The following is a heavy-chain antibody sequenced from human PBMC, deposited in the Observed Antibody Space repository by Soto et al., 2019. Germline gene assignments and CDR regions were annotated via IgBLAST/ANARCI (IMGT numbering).Heavy chain of an antibody. CDR1: GYSYTNNA. CDR2: INTGNGNT. J-gene: IGHJ3*02. D-gene: IGHD6-19*01. CDR3: AREIATGRYSAFDM. Sequence: ASVKVSCKASGYSYTNNAIHWVRQAPGQRLEWMGWINTGNGNTKHSLNFEGRVTITSDTSASTAFMEFSSLTSEDTAVFYCAREIATGRYSAFDMWGQGTVVTVSS. V-gene: IGHV1-3*04.